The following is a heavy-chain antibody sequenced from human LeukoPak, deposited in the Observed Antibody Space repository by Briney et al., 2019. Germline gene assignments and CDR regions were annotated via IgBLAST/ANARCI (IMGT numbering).Heavy chain of an antibody. CDR2: IYYSGST. CDR1: GGSISSYY. Sequence: SETLSLTCTVSGGSISSYYWSWIRQPPGKGLEWIGYIYYSGSTNYNPSLKSRVTMSVDTSKNQFSLKLSSVTAADTAVYYCARDYSSSWISYWGQGTLVTVSS. J-gene: IGHJ4*02. D-gene: IGHD6-13*01. CDR3: ARDYSSSWISY. V-gene: IGHV4-59*12.